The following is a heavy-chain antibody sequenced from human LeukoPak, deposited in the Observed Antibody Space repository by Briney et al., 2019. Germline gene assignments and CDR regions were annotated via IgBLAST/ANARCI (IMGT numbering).Heavy chain of an antibody. J-gene: IGHJ4*02. CDR2: IGGGDT. Sequence: GGSLRLSCAASGFTFTTYPMSWVRQAPGKGLEWVSGIGGGDTHYADSVKGRFTISRDNSKSTVELHMSSLRVEDTAVYYCAKDGQSFNSMWDYLDSWGRGTLVTVSS. CDR1: GFTFTTYP. V-gene: IGHV3-23*01. D-gene: IGHD1-26*01. CDR3: AKDGQSFNSMWDYLDS.